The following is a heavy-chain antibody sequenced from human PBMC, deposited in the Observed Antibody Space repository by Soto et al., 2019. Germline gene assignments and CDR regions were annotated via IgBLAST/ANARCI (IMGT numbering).Heavy chain of an antibody. V-gene: IGHV4-30-2*01. J-gene: IGHJ3*02. CDR3: DRASCRDGYNVCGFDI. D-gene: IGHD5-12*01. Sequence: PSETLSLTFAVSGVSLRTYGYSWNWIRQPPGKGLEWIGYIYHSGSTYYNQSLKSRVTLTVDRSKNQFSLKLNSVTAADTAVYYCDRASCRDGYNVCGFDIWGQGTMVTVSS. CDR2: IYHSGST. CDR1: GVSLRTYGYS.